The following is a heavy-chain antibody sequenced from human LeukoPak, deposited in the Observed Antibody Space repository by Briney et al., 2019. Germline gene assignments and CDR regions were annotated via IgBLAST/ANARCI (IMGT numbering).Heavy chain of an antibody. CDR1: GGSISSYY. CDR2: IYTSGST. CDR3: ARDLVRGVKTLKWFDP. J-gene: IGHJ5*02. Sequence: SETLSLTCTVSGGSISSYYWSWIRQPAGKGLEWIGRIYTSGSTNYNPSLKSRVTMSVDTSKNQFSLKLSSVTAADTAVYYCARDLVRGVKTLKWFDPWGQGTLVTVSS. D-gene: IGHD3-10*01. V-gene: IGHV4-4*07.